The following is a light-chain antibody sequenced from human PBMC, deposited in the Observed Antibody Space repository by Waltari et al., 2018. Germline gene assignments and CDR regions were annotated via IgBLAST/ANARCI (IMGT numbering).Light chain of an antibody. CDR2: WAS. Sequence: DIVVTQSPDSVAVSLGERATINCKSSQSVLYSSNNMNYLAWYQQKPGRPPRLLIYWASTRESGVPDRFSGSGSGTDFTLTINTLQAEDMAVYYCQQYYSTPPAFGQGTRVEI. CDR3: QQYYSTPPA. J-gene: IGKJ1*01. V-gene: IGKV4-1*01. CDR1: QSVLYSSNNMNY.